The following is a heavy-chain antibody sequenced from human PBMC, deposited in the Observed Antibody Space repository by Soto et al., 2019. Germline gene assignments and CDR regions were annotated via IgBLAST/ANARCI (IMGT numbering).Heavy chain of an antibody. CDR3: ARAVAGQVRSAWTWLDY. CDR1: GFTFRDYA. J-gene: IGHJ4*02. D-gene: IGHD1-1*01. CDR2: IPSDGSAQ. V-gene: IGHV3-30*14. Sequence: QVQLVESGGGVVQPGRSLRLSCEASGFTFRDYAMHWVRQAPGKGLEWVAAIPSDGSAQHYADSVKGRFSISRDNSKNTLSLQMNSIRPEDAALYYCARAVAGQVRSAWTWLDYWGPGTLVTVSS.